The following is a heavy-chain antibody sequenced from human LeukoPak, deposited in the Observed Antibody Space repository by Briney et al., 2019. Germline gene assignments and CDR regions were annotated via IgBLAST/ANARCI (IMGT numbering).Heavy chain of an antibody. CDR2: ISYDGSNK. CDR1: GFTFSSYA. J-gene: IGHJ3*02. D-gene: IGHD1-26*01. Sequence: GRSLRLSCAASGFTFSSYAMHWVRQAPGKGLEWVAVISYDGSNKYYADSVKGRFTISRDNSKNTLYLQMNSLRAEDTAVYYCAKSEGGGSYPKLTRFHAFDIWGQGTMVTVSS. V-gene: IGHV3-30-3*02. CDR3: AKSEGGGSYPKLTRFHAFDI.